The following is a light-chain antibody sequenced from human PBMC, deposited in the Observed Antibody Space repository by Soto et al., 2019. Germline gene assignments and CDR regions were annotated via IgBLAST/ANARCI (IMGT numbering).Light chain of an antibody. Sequence: EIVLTQSPGTLSLSPGERATLSCRASQRVSSNYLSWYQQKPGQAPRLLIFGASSRATGIPDRFSGSGSGTDFTLTITRLEPEDFAVYFCLQYSSSHWTFGQGTKVEIK. J-gene: IGKJ1*01. V-gene: IGKV3-20*01. CDR2: GAS. CDR3: LQYSSSHWT. CDR1: QRVSSNY.